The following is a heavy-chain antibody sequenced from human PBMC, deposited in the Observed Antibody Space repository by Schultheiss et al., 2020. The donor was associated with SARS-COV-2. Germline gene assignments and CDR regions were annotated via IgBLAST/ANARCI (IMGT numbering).Heavy chain of an antibody. CDR3: ARGRRAISKLAPNWFDP. V-gene: IGHV4-34*01. D-gene: IGHD3-3*01. J-gene: IGHJ5*02. Sequence: GSLRLSCAVYGGSFSGYYWSWIRQPPGKGLEWIGYIYHSGSTDYNPSLESRVTISVDTSKNQFSLKLSSVTAADTAVYYCARGRRAISKLAPNWFDPWGQGTLVTVSS. CDR2: IYHSGST. CDR1: GGSFSGYY.